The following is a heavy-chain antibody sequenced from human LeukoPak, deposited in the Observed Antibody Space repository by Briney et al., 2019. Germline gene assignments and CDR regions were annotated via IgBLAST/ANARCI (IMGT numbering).Heavy chain of an antibody. CDR3: AGYGSGTNPRFDY. CDR2: IYYSGST. Sequence: PSETLSLTCTVSGGSVSSGSYYWSWIRQPPGTGLEWIGYIYYSGSTNYNPSLRSRVTISVDTSKNQFSLKLSSVTAADTAVYYCAGYGSGTNPRFDYWGQGTLVTVSS. CDR1: GGSVSSGSYY. J-gene: IGHJ4*02. V-gene: IGHV4-61*01. D-gene: IGHD3-10*01.